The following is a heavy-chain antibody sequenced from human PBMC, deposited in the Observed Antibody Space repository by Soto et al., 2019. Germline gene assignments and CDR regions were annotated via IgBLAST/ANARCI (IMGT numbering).Heavy chain of an antibody. V-gene: IGHV4-39*01. D-gene: IGHD3-16*01. CDR3: ARHRAATFHFDY. J-gene: IGHJ4*02. Sequence: NPSETLSLTCTVSGGSISSSSYYWGWIRQPPGKGLERIGSIYYSGSTYYNPSLKSRVTISVDTSKNQFSLKLSSVTAADTAVYYCARHRAATFHFDYWGQGTLVTVSS. CDR1: GGSISSSSYY. CDR2: IYYSGST.